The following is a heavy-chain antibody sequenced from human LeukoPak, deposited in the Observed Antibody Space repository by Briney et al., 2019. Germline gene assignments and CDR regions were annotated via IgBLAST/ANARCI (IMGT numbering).Heavy chain of an antibody. Sequence: GASVKVSCKASGYTLTELSMHWVRQAPGKGLEWMGGFDLEDDETIYAQKFQGRVTMTEDTSTDTAYMELSSLRSEDTAMYYCATDVETNSANLLFDYWGQGTLVTVSS. V-gene: IGHV1-24*01. CDR1: GYTLTELS. CDR2: FDLEDDET. CDR3: ATDVETNSANLLFDY. J-gene: IGHJ4*02. D-gene: IGHD1-1*01.